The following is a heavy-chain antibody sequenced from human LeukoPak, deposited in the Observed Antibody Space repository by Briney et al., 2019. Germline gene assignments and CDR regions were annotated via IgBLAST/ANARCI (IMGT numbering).Heavy chain of an antibody. V-gene: IGHV3-15*01. CDR1: GFTFNNFW. CDR2: IKSQTDGGTA. CDR3: ATDLLDY. J-gene: IGHJ4*02. Sequence: GGSLRLSCAASGFTFNNFWMSWVRQAPGKGLEWIGRIKSQTDGGTADYAAPVKGRFTISRDDSKTTLFLQMNSLKTEDTAMYYCATDLLDYWAGEPWSPSPQ.